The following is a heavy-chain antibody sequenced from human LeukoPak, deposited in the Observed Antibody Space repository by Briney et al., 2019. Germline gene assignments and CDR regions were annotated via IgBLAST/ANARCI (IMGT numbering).Heavy chain of an antibody. CDR3: ARDHLWSHES. J-gene: IGHJ5*02. V-gene: IGHV3-7*01. D-gene: IGHD3-3*01. CDR1: GFTFSSSW. Sequence: GGSLRLSCAASGFTFSSSWMSWVRQAPGMGLEWVANIKQDGSEKYYVDSVKGRFTISRDNAKNSLFLQMNSLRAEDTAAYYCARDHLWSHESWGQGALVTVSS. CDR2: IKQDGSEK.